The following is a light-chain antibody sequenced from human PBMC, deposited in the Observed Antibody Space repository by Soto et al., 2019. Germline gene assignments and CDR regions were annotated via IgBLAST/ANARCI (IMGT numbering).Light chain of an antibody. Sequence: QSVLTQPPSASGTPGQRVTISCSGSRSNIGSNTVIWYQQLPGTAPKLLIYSYNQRPSGVPDRFSGSKSGTSASLAISGLQSEDEADYYCAAWDDSLNGVVFGGGTKLTVL. CDR2: SYN. CDR3: AAWDDSLNGVV. CDR1: RSNIGSNT. V-gene: IGLV1-44*01. J-gene: IGLJ2*01.